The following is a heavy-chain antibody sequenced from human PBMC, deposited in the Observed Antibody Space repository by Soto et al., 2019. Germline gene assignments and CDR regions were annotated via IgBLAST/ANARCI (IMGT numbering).Heavy chain of an antibody. D-gene: IGHD6-13*01. CDR1: GYTFTSYG. Sequence: ASVKVSCKASGYTFTSYGISWVRQAPGQGLEWMGWISAYSGSTNYAQKLQGRVTMTTDTSTSTAYMELRSLRSDDTAVYYCARSIAAAVDFDYWGQGTLVTVSS. CDR3: ARSIAAAVDFDY. V-gene: IGHV1-18*01. J-gene: IGHJ4*02. CDR2: ISAYSGST.